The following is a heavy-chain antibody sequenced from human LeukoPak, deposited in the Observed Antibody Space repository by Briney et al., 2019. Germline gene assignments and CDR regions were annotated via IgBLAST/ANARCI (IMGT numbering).Heavy chain of an antibody. V-gene: IGHV3-21*01. J-gene: IGHJ6*03. CDR1: GFTFSSYS. Sequence: GGSLRLSCAASGFTFSSYSMNWVRQAPGKGREGVSSISSSSSYIYYADSVKGRFTISRDNAKNSLYLQMNSLRAEDTAVYYCARGYCSSTSCHYYYYYMDVWGKGTTVTVSS. CDR3: ARGYCSSTSCHYYYYYMDV. CDR2: ISSSSSYI. D-gene: IGHD2-2*01.